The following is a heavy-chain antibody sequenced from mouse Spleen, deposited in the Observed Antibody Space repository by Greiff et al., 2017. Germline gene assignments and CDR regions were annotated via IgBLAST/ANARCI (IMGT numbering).Heavy chain of an antibody. Sequence: ESGPGLVKPSQSLSLTCSVTGYSITSGYYWNWIRQFPGNKLEWMGYISYDGSNNYNPSLKNRISITRDTSKNQFFLKLNSVTTEDTATYYCARETSSIYYGNYWYFDVWGAGTTVTVSS. CDR2: ISYDGSN. CDR1: GYSITSGYY. CDR3: ARETSSIYYGNYWYFDV. J-gene: IGHJ1*01. V-gene: IGHV3-6*01. D-gene: IGHD2-1*01.